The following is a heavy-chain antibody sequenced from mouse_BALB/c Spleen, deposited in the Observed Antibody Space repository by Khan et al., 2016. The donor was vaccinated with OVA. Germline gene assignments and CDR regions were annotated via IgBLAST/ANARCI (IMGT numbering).Heavy chain of an antibody. Sequence: QVQLQQSGAELVRPGVSVKISCKGSGYTFCDSAMHWVKQSHAKSLEWIGVLSTYFGDVYYSLTFKGMATMTVVRSSSTAYLQLARLTSVDSAIYYWASGGKWAYWGQGTMVTVAA. CDR3: ASGGKWAY. J-gene: IGHJ3*01. V-gene: IGHV1S137*01. CDR1: GYTFCDSA. CDR2: LSTYFGDV. D-gene: IGHD1-1*02.